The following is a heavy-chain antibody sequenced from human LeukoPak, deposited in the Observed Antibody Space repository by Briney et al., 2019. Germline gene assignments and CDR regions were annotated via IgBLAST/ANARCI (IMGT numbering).Heavy chain of an antibody. V-gene: IGHV4-34*01. J-gene: IGHJ3*02. CDR2: INHSGST. Sequence: SETLSLTCAVYGGSFSGYYWSWIRQPPGKGLEWIGEINHSGSTNYNPSLKSRVTISVDTSKNQFSLKLSSVTAADTAVYYCARGILTGPIYAFDIWGQGTMVTVSS. CDR1: GGSFSGYY. CDR3: ARGILTGPIYAFDI. D-gene: IGHD3-9*01.